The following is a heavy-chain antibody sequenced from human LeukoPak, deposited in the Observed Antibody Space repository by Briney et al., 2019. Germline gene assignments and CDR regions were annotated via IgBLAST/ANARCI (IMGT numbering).Heavy chain of an antibody. D-gene: IGHD5-12*01. V-gene: IGHV3-23*01. CDR3: AKDGGRGCSGYEPFDY. CDR1: GFTFSSYA. CDR2: ISGSGGST. J-gene: IGHJ4*02. Sequence: PGGSLRLSCAASGFTFSSYAMTWVRQAPGKGLEWVSAISGSGGSTYYADSVKGRFTISRDNAKNTLYLQMNSLRAEDTAVYYCAKDGGRGCSGYEPFDYWGQGTLVTVSS.